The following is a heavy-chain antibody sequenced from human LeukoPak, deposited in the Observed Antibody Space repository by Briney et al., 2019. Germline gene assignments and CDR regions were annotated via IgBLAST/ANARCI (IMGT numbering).Heavy chain of an antibody. J-gene: IGHJ5*02. Sequence: SETLSLTCTVSGGSISSYYWSWIRQPAGKGLEWIGRIYTSGSTNYNPSLKSRVTMSVDTSKNQFSLKLSSVTAADTAVYYCARDVSFFYDCSPDIFDPWGQGTLVTVSS. D-gene: IGHD3-22*01. V-gene: IGHV4-4*07. CDR3: ARDVSFFYDCSPDIFDP. CDR1: GGSISSYY. CDR2: IYTSGST.